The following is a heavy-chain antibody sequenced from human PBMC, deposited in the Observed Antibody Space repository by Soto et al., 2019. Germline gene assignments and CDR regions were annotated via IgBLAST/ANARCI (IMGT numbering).Heavy chain of an antibody. D-gene: IGHD2-15*01. Sequence: QVQLVESGGGVVQPGRSLRLSCAASGFTFSSYAMHWVRQAPGKGLEWVAVISYDGSNKYYADSVKGRFTISRDNSKNTRYMQMNGLRAEDTAVYYCARVPSSSGRAHFDYWGQGTLVTVSS. J-gene: IGHJ4*02. CDR1: GFTFSSYA. CDR2: ISYDGSNK. V-gene: IGHV3-30-3*01. CDR3: ARVPSSSGRAHFDY.